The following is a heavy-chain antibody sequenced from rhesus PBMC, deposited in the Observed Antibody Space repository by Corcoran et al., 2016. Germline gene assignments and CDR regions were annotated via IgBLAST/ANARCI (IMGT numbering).Heavy chain of an antibody. CDR3: AGTERLQYYYDSGYYPDY. CDR1: GGSISSNY. J-gene: IGHJ4*01. CDR2: IYGSSGST. D-gene: IGHD3-28*01. V-gene: IGHV4-73*01. Sequence: QVQLQQWGEGLVKPSETLSLTCAVYGGSISSNYWSWIRQPPGKGLEWIGYIYGSSGSTNYNPSLKNRVTISKDTSKNQFSLKLSSVTAADTAVYYCAGTERLQYYYDSGYYPDYWGQGVLVTVSS.